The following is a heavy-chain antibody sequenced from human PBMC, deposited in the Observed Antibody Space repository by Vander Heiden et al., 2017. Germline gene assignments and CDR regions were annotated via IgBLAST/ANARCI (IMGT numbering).Heavy chain of an antibody. D-gene: IGHD3-22*01. CDR1: GGSISSSRYY. CDR2: IYYSGST. V-gene: IGHV4-39*01. Sequence: QLQLQESAPGLVTPSETLSLTCTVSGGSISSSRYYWGWIRQPPGKGLEWIGSIYYSGSTYYNPSLKSRVTISVDTSKNQFSLKLSSVTAADTAVYYCASTYYYDSSGYYYEFDYWGQGTLVTVSS. CDR3: ASTYYYDSSGYYYEFDY. J-gene: IGHJ4*02.